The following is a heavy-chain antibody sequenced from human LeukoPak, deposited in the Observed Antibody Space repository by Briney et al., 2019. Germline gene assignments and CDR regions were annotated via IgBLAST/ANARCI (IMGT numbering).Heavy chain of an antibody. V-gene: IGHV1-18*01. J-gene: IGHJ5*02. CDR1: GYTFTSYG. Sequence: ASVKVSCKASGYTFTSYGISWVRQAPGQGLEWMGWISAYNGNTNYAQKLQGRVTMTTDTSTSTAYMELRSLRSDDTAVYYCARESLAYYDILEVNWFDPWGQGTLVTVSS. CDR3: ARESLAYYDILEVNWFDP. D-gene: IGHD3-9*01. CDR2: ISAYNGNT.